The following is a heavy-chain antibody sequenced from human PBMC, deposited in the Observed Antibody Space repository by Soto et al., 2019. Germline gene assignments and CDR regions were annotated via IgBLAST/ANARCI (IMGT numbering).Heavy chain of an antibody. CDR2: VFYTGSP. J-gene: IGHJ4*02. CDR1: GASINSNVHY. D-gene: IGHD3-16*01. Sequence: QLQLQESGPGLVKPSETLSLTCTVSGASINSNVHYWGWVRQSPGKGLEWIASVFYTGSPYHNPSLESRVSISVDTSDNQFSLKVTSVTAADTGSYYCARHPFGGYAFDSWGQGTLVTVSS. V-gene: IGHV4-39*01. CDR3: ARHPFGGYAFDS.